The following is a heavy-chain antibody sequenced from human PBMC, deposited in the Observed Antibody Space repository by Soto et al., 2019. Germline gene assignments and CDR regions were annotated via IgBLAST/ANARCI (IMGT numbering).Heavy chain of an antibody. J-gene: IGHJ4*02. CDR3: TRERGRRYNDGRGYYYSAY. D-gene: IGHD3-22*01. V-gene: IGHV1-69*01. Sequence: QVHLVQSGAEVKKPGSSVKVSCKASGGTFSSYAIRWVRQAPGHRLEWMGGFIPIFGTTNYAQKFQGRVTITADESTSTAYMELSSLRSEDTAVYYCTRERGRRYNDGRGYYYSAYWGQGTLGTVSS. CDR2: FIPIFGTT. CDR1: GGTFSSYA.